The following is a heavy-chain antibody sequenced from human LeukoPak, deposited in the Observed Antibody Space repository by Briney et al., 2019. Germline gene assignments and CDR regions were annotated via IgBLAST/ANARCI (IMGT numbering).Heavy chain of an antibody. CDR3: ARCAPRFYYDSSGHPPYYFDY. CDR1: GGSISSGSYY. J-gene: IGHJ4*02. V-gene: IGHV4-61*02. Sequence: ASETLSLTCTVSGGSISSGSYYWSWIRQPAGKGLEWIGRIYTSGSTNYNPSLKSRVTISVDTSKNHFSLKLSSVTAADTAVYYCARCAPRFYYDSSGHPPYYFDYWGQGTLVTVSS. D-gene: IGHD3-22*01. CDR2: IYTSGST.